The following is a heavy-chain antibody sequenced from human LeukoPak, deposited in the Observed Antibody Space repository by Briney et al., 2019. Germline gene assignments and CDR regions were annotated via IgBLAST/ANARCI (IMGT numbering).Heavy chain of an antibody. Sequence: ESGPTLVNPSQTLTLTCTFSGFSLSSSAVGVGWIRQPPGKALEWLALIYWDDDKRYSPSLKSRLTITKDTSNNQVVLTMTNMDPVDTATYYCAHCLSTAVAATINAFDIWGQGTMVTVSS. CDR3: AHCLSTAVAATINAFDI. V-gene: IGHV2-5*02. J-gene: IGHJ3*02. CDR2: IYWDDDK. D-gene: IGHD6-19*01. CDR1: GFSLSSSAVG.